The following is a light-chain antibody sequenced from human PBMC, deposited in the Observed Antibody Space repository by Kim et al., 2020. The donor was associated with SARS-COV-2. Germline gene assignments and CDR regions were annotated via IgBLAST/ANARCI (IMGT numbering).Light chain of an antibody. CDR2: LTS. V-gene: IGKV1-39*01. CDR1: QNIGNY. J-gene: IGKJ2*01. Sequence: DIQMTQSPSSLSAYVGGRVTITCRASQNIGNYVNRYQQKIGKAPDLLIYLTSSLQRGVPSRFSGSGSGTDFTLTINSLQPEDFATYYCQQSYTIPLTFGQGTKLEI. CDR3: QQSYTIPLT.